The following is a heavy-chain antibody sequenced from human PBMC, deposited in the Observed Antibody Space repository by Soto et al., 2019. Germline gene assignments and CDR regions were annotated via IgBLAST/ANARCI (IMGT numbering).Heavy chain of an antibody. CDR2: MYYSGST. D-gene: IGHD2-15*01. V-gene: IGHV4-39*07. Sequence: PSETLSLTCTVSGGSISSGTYYWGWIRQPPGKGLEWIGSMYYSGSTSYNPSLKSRVTISVDTSKNQFSLKLSSVTAADTAVYYCARGSGPNDAFDIWGQGTMGTVSS. J-gene: IGHJ3*02. CDR1: GGSISSGTYY. CDR3: ARGSGPNDAFDI.